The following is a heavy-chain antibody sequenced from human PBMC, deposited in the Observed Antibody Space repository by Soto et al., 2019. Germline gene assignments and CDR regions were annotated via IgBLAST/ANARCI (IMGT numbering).Heavy chain of an antibody. D-gene: IGHD3-3*01. J-gene: IGHJ6*02. V-gene: IGHV1-2*02. CDR2: INPNSGGT. Sequence: QVQLVQSGAEVKKPGASVKVSCKASGYTFTGYYMHWVRQAPGQGLEWMGWINPNSGGTNYAQKFQGRVTMTRDTSISTAYKELSRLRSDDTAVYYCARRSQYYDFWSGYANYYGMDVWGQGTTVTVSS. CDR3: ARRSQYYDFWSGYANYYGMDV. CDR1: GYTFTGYY.